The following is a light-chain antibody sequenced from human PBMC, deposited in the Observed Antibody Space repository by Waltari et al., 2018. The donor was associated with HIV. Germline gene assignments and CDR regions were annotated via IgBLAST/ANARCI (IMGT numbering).Light chain of an antibody. V-gene: IGLV1-40*01. J-gene: IGLJ2*01. CDR3: QSYDSRLRAVV. Sequence: QSVLTQPPSVSGAPGQRVTISCTGSRSNNGAGYDVHWYQQLPGTAPKLLIYGNNNRPSGVPDRFSGSKSGTSVSLAITGLQAEDEADYFCQSYDSRLRAVVFGGGTKLTVL. CDR2: GNN. CDR1: RSNNGAGYD.